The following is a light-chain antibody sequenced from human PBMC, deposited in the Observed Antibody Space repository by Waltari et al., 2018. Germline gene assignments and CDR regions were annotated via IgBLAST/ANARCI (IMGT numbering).Light chain of an antibody. V-gene: IGLV2-14*01. Sequence: QSALTQPASVSGSPGQSITISCTGTSSDVGAYDYVSWYQQHPGKAPKVLLYAVTNRASGLSNRFPGSKSGNTASLTISGLQTEDEADYSCFSYTTNSTYLFGSGTKVTVL. CDR2: AVT. CDR3: FSYTTNSTYL. CDR1: SSDVGAYDY. J-gene: IGLJ1*01.